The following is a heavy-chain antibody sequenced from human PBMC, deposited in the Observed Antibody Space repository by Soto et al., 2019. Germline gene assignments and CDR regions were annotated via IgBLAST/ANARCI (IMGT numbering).Heavy chain of an antibody. V-gene: IGHV3-30-3*01. CDR3: ARDRGTATKYYYYGMDV. CDR1: GFTFSSYA. Sequence: GGSLRLSCAASGFTFSSYAMHWVRQAPGKGLEWVAVISYDGSNKYYADSVKGRFTISRDNSKNTLYLQMNSLRAEDTAVYYCARDRGTATKYYYYGMDVWGQGTTVTVSS. J-gene: IGHJ6*02. D-gene: IGHD6-13*01. CDR2: ISYDGSNK.